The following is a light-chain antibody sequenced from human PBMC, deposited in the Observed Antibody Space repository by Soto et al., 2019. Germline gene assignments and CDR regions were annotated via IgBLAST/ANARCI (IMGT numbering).Light chain of an antibody. Sequence: QSALTQPPSASGSPGQSVTISCTGTSSDVGGYNYVSWYQQHPGKAPKLMISEVSKRPSGVPDRFSGSKSGNTAFLTVSGLQAVYEADYYCGSYDVSNTCVFGTGTKVTVL. V-gene: IGLV2-8*01. J-gene: IGLJ1*01. CDR2: EVS. CDR1: SSDVGGYNY. CDR3: GSYDVSNTCV.